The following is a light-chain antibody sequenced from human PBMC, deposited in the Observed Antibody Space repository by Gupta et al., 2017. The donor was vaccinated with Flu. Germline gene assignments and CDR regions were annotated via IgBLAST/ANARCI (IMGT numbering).Light chain of an antibody. CDR1: QGIRNE. Sequence: PSSLSASVGDIVSITCRASQGIRNELGWYQQKAGRAPKLLIYGASRVQSGVPSRFSGSGSGTEFTLTISSLQPEDFATYYCRQYVNYPRTFGQGTKVEIK. V-gene: IGKV1-6*01. J-gene: IGKJ1*01. CDR2: GAS. CDR3: RQYVNYPRT.